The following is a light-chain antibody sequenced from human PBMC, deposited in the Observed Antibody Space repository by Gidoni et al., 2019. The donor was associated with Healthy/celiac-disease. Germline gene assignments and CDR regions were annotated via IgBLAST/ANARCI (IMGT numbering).Light chain of an antibody. V-gene: IGLV2-8*01. CDR1: SSDVGGYHY. CDR3: SSYAGSNNLV. J-gene: IGLJ2*01. Sequence: QSALTQPPSASGSPGQSVTISCTGTSSDVGGYHYGSWYQQHPGKAPNLMIYEVSKRPSGVPDRFSGSKSGNTASLTVSGLQAEDEADYYFSSYAGSNNLVFGGGTKLTVL. CDR2: EVS.